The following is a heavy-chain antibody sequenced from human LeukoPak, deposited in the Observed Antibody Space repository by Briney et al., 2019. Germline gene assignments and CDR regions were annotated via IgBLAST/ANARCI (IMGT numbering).Heavy chain of an antibody. CDR2: IYHSGST. Sequence: PSETLSLTCAVSGYSISSGYYWGWIRQPPGKGLEWIGSIYHSGSTYYNPSLKSRVTISVDTSKNQLSLKLSSVTAADTAVYFCARVRSDGSGTIWGQGTMVTVSS. D-gene: IGHD3-10*01. J-gene: IGHJ3*02. V-gene: IGHV4-38-2*01. CDR1: GYSISSGYY. CDR3: ARVRSDGSGTI.